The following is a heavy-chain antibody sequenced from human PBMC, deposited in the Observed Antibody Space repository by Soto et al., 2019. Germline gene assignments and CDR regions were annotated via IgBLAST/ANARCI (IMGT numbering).Heavy chain of an antibody. D-gene: IGHD5-12*01. V-gene: IGHV1-18*01. CDR2: ISPDNGNT. J-gene: IGHJ6*02. CDR1: GYTFTIYG. Sequence: QVQLVQSGGEVKKPGASVKVSCKASGYTFTIYGINWVRQAPGQGLEWMGWISPDNGNTNYAQKLQGRVTMTTDTSTSTAYMGLRSLRSDDTAVYSCARALGYSGYAGMDVWGQGTTVTVSS. CDR3: ARALGYSGYAGMDV.